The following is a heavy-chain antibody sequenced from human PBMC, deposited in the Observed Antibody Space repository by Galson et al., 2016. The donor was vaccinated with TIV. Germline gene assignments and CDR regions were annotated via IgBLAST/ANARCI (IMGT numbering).Heavy chain of an antibody. CDR1: GLSVNINY. CDR2: ISDGGTT. D-gene: IGHD2-15*01. J-gene: IGHJ6*02. Sequence: SLRLSCAASGLSVNINYLTWVRQAPGKGLEWVSLISDGGTTYYPDSVKGRFTISRDNSRNTLYLHMNGLRAEDTAIYYCARDRAIDATYYYYYYGMDVWGQGTTVTVSS. V-gene: IGHV3-66*02. CDR3: ARDRAIDATYYYYYYGMDV.